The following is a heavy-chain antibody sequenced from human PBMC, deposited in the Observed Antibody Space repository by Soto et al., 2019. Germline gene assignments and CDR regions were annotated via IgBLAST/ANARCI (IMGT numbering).Heavy chain of an antibody. CDR2: VYYSGTT. V-gene: IGHV4-61*01. CDR3: ARTTAVPNSLRSRYFFDY. D-gene: IGHD4-17*01. J-gene: IGHJ4*02. CDR1: GGSVSDKTYY. Sequence: SETLSLTCSVSGGSVSDKTYYWSWIRQPPGKRLEWIGYVYYSGTTNYNHSLKSRVTISVDLSKNQFSLRLSSVTTADTALYYCARTTAVPNSLRSRYFFDYWGQGTLVTVSS.